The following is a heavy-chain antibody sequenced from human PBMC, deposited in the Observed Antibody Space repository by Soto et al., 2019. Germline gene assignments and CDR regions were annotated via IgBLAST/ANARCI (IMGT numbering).Heavy chain of an antibody. J-gene: IGHJ4*02. CDR2: VWYDGSNE. CDR3: ARGSKDSYPGSRIFDF. CDR1: GFAFNSYV. Sequence: LRLSCRTSGFAFNSYVMHWVRQAPGKGLEWVAVVWYDGSNEKYADSVKGRFIISRDNSYNTLYLQMSSLRAEDSAVYYCARGSKDSYPGSRIFDFWGRGTLVTVSS. V-gene: IGHV3-33*01. D-gene: IGHD3-10*01.